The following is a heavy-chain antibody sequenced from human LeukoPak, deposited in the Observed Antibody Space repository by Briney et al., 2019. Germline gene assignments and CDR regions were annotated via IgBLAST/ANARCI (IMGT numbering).Heavy chain of an antibody. CDR2: IYYSGST. CDR1: GGSISSYY. CDR3: ARDLWPHQYQLLRHWFDP. V-gene: IGHV4-59*12. Sequence: SETLSLTCTVSGGSISSYYWSWIRQPPGKGLEWIGYIYYSGSTYYNPSLKSRVTISVDTSKNQFSLKLSSVTAADTAVYYCARDLWPHQYQLLRHWFDPWGQGTLVTVSS. J-gene: IGHJ5*02. D-gene: IGHD2-2*01.